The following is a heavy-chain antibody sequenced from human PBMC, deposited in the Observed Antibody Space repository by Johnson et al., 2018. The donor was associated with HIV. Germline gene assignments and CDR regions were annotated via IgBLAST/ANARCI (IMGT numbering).Heavy chain of an antibody. CDR2: INSDGSST. Sequence: VQLVESGGGLVQPGGSLRLSCAASGFTFSSYWMHWVRQAPGKGLVWVSRINSDGSSTSYADSVKGRFTISRDNAKNTLYLQMNILRVEDTAVYYCARAIDQGYSSGWSSDVYDIWVQGTMVTVSS. J-gene: IGHJ3*02. CDR1: GFTFSSYW. V-gene: IGHV3-74*02. D-gene: IGHD6-19*01. CDR3: ARAIDQGYSSGWSSDVYDI.